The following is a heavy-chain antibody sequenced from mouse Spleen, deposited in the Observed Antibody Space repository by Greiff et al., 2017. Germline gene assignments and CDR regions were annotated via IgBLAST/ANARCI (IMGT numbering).Heavy chain of an antibody. CDR2: INPGSGGT. V-gene: IGHV1-54*01. Sequence: VQLQQSGAELVRPGTSVKVSCKASGYAFTNYLIEWVKQRPGQGLEWIGVINPGSGGTNYNEKFKGKATLTADKSSSTAYMQLSSLTSEDSAVYFCAREGGGWGQGTTLTVSS. CDR1: GYAFTNYL. J-gene: IGHJ2*01. CDR3: AREGGG.